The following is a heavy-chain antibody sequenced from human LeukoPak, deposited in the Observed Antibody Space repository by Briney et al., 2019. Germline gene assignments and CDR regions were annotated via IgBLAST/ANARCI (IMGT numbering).Heavy chain of an antibody. J-gene: IGHJ4*02. CDR3: ATDRNGGKYYDY. CDR1: GLNFRNYG. V-gene: IGHV3-33*01. CDR2: IWYDGSNQ. D-gene: IGHD1-26*01. Sequence: GRSLRLSCAASGLNFRNYGMHWVRQAPGKGLEWVAAIWYDGSNQYYVDSVKGRFTVSKDNAKNMLYLQMNSLRAEDTAVYYCATDRNGGKYYDYWGQGTLVTVSS.